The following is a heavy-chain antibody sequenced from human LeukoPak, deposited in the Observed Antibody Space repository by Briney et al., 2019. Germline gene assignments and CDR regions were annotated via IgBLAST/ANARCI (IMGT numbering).Heavy chain of an antibody. J-gene: IGHJ6*02. V-gene: IGHV3-30-3*01. CDR3: AREGTTYDILTRYYYYYGMDV. Sequence: PGGSLRLSCAASGFTFGSYAMHWVRQAPGKGLEWVAVISYDGSNKYYADSVKGRFTISRDNSKNTLYLQMNSLRAEDTAVYYCAREGTTYDILTRYYYYYGMDVWGQGTTVTVSS. CDR1: GFTFGSYA. D-gene: IGHD3-9*01. CDR2: ISYDGSNK.